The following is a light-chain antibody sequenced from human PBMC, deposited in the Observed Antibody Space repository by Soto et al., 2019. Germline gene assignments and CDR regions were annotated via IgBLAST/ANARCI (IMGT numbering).Light chain of an antibody. V-gene: IGKV1-33*01. J-gene: IGKJ5*01. CDR2: DAS. Sequence: DIQITQSPSSLSASVGDRVTITFQASQDINNYLNWYQQKPGKAPKLLIPDASNLETGVPSRFSGSRFGTDFTFTISSLQPEDIATYYCQQYDNLPITFGQGTRLEIK. CDR3: QQYDNLPIT. CDR1: QDINNY.